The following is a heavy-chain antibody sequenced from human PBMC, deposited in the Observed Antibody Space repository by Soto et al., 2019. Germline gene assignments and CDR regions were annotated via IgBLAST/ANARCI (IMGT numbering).Heavy chain of an antibody. J-gene: IGHJ4*02. CDR2: ISGSGGST. V-gene: IGHV3-23*01. CDR3: AKGGSSGWYGGTSLGY. D-gene: IGHD6-19*01. Sequence: GGPLRLSCAASGFTFSSYAMSWVRQAPGKGLEWVSAISGSGGSTYYADSVKGRFTISRDNSKNTLYLQMNSLRAGDTAVYYCAKGGSSGWYGGTSLGYWGQGTLVTVSS. CDR1: GFTFSSYA.